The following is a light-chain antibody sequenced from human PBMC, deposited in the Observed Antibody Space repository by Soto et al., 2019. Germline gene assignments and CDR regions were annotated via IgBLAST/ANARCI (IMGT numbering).Light chain of an antibody. J-gene: IGLJ1*01. CDR2: EVN. Sequence: QSVLIQPASVSGSPGQSITISCTGTSRDVGDSNYVSWYQHHPHRAPKLLIYEVNYRPSGVSSRFSGSKSGNTASLTISGLQAEDEADYYCSSYTSSNTLEVFGVGTKVTVL. V-gene: IGLV2-14*01. CDR1: SRDVGDSNY. CDR3: SSYTSSNTLEV.